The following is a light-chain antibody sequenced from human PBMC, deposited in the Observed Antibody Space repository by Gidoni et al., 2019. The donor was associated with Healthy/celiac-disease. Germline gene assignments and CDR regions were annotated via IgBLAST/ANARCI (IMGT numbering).Light chain of an antibody. J-gene: IGLJ2*01. CDR2: KDS. Sequence: SSELTQPPSVSVSPGQTARITGSGDALPKQYAYWYQQKPGQAPVLVIYKDSERPSGIPERFSGSSSGTTVTLTISGVQAEDEADYYCQSADSSGTYPVVFGGGTKLTVL. CDR3: QSADSSGTYPVV. V-gene: IGLV3-25*02. CDR1: ALPKQY.